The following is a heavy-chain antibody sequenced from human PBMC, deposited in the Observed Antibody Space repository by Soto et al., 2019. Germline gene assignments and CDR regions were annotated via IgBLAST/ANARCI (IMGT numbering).Heavy chain of an antibody. J-gene: IGHJ3*02. Sequence: SVKVSCKSSGGTFSSYAISWVRQAPGQGLEWMGGIIPIFGTANYAQKFQGRVTITADESTSTAYMELSSLRSEDTAVYYCARGRVLRYFDWLFALDAFDIWGQGTMVTVSS. CDR3: ARGRVLRYFDWLFALDAFDI. CDR2: IIPIFGTA. D-gene: IGHD3-9*01. V-gene: IGHV1-69*13. CDR1: GGTFSSYA.